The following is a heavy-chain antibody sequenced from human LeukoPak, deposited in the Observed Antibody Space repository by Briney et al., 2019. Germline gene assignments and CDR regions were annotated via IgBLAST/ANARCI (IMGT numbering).Heavy chain of an antibody. CDR2: IDSHNGDT. Sequence: ASVKVSCKASGYTFTSYGMNWVRQAPGQGLEWMGWIDSHNGDTKYAERLQGRVFMTTDTSTSTSYMELRSLRSDDTAVYYCARAVSGSLYGDFDFWGQGTLVTVSS. D-gene: IGHD1-26*01. V-gene: IGHV1-18*01. CDR3: ARAVSGSLYGDFDF. CDR1: GYTFTSYG. J-gene: IGHJ4*02.